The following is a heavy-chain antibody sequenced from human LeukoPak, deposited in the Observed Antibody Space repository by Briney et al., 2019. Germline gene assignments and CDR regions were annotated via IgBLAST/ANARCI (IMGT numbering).Heavy chain of an antibody. CDR1: GYTFTSYN. CDR3: VPYYDFSGYKV. J-gene: IGHJ4*02. V-gene: IGHV1-8*01. CDR2: MNPNSGNT. Sequence: ASVKVSCKASGYTFTSYNINWVRQATGQGLEWMGWMNPNSGNTAYAQKFHGRVSVTRNTSTSTDYMELSGLRFEDSAVYYCVPYYDFSGYKVWGQGTLVTVSS. D-gene: IGHD3-22*01.